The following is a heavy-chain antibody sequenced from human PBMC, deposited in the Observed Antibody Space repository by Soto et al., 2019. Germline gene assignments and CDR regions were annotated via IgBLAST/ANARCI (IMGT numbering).Heavy chain of an antibody. Sequence: SETLSLTCTVSGGPISSGDYYWSWIRHPPGKGLEWIGYIYYSGGTYYNPSLKSRVTISVDTSKNQFSLKLSSVTAADTAVYYCARGGVDYYDSSGYYFSPYYFDYWGQGTLVTVSS. D-gene: IGHD3-22*01. CDR2: IYYSGGT. CDR3: ARGGVDYYDSSGYYFSPYYFDY. J-gene: IGHJ4*02. CDR1: GGPISSGDYY. V-gene: IGHV4-30-4*01.